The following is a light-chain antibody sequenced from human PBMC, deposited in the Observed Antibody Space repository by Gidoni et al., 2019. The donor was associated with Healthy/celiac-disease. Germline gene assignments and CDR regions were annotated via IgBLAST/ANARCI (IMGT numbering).Light chain of an antibody. CDR1: QSVSSN. CDR3: QQYNNWPFT. Sequence: ATLSCRASQSVSSNLAWYQQQPGQAPRLLIYGASTRATGIPARFSGSGSGTEFTLTISSLQSEDFAVYYCQQYNNWPFTFGPGTKVDIK. J-gene: IGKJ3*01. V-gene: IGKV3-15*01. CDR2: GAS.